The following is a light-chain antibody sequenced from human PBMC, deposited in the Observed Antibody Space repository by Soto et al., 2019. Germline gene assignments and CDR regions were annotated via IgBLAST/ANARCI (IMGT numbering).Light chain of an antibody. CDR1: QRVSSSY. CDR2: GAS. V-gene: IGKV3-20*01. CDR3: HQSHSLPYT. Sequence: ETVLTQSPGTLSLSPGERATLSCRASQRVSSSYLAWYQQKPGQAPRLLIYGASSRATGIPDRFSGSGSGTDFTLTISRLEPEDFATYFCHQSHSLPYTFGQGTKLEIK. J-gene: IGKJ2*01.